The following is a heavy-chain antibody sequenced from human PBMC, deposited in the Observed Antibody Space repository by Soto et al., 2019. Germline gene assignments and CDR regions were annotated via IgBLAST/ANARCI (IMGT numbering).Heavy chain of an antibody. CDR1: GDTFSSNS. J-gene: IGHJ4*02. CDR2: IIPTFGAA. V-gene: IGHV1-69*01. CDR3: ASSARGSDVLFED. Sequence: QVQLVQSGAEVRKPGSSVKVSCKASGDTFSSNSFSWVRQAPGQGPAYMGGIIPTFGAANYARRFQDRHNTTAYQSTVTVYVQLSSLRADDKAVYYCASSARGSDVLFEDWGQGTMVTVSS.